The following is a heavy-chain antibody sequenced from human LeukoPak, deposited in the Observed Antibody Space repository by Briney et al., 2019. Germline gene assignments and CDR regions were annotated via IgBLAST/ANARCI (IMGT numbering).Heavy chain of an antibody. V-gene: IGHV4-59*01. J-gene: IGHJ4*02. CDR1: GGSISSYY. CDR2: IYYSGTT. D-gene: IGHD1-7*01. Sequence: DPSETLSLTCTVSGGSISSYYWSWIRQPPGKGLEWIGYIYYSGTTNYNPSLKSRVTISVDTSKNQFSLKLNSLTAADTAVYYCASTNWNYARWGQGTLVTVSS. CDR3: ASTNWNYAR.